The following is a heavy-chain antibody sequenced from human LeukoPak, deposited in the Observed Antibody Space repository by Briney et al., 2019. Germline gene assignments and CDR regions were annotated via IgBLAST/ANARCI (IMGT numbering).Heavy chain of an antibody. V-gene: IGHV4-39*01. Sequence: SETLSLTCSVSGGSVSSSSYQWGWIRQPPGKGLEWIGTIYYSGDTYYNPSLKSRVTMSVDTSENQFSLKLSSVTAADTAAYYCARRIVRDTPFHYFDYWGQGNLSPSPQ. J-gene: IGHJ4*02. CDR2: IYYSGDT. CDR3: ARRIVRDTPFHYFDY. D-gene: IGHD1-26*01. CDR1: GGSVSSSSYQ.